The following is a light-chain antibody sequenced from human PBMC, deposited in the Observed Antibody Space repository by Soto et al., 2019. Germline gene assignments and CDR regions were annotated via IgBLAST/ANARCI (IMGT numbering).Light chain of an antibody. CDR3: NSYTNSNTRI. Sequence: QSALTQPASVSGSPGQSITISCTGTSSDVGGYKYVSWYQQHPGKAPKLMIYEVSNRPSGVSNRFSGSKSGNTASLTISGLQAEDEAEYYCNSYTNSNTRIFGGGTKLTVL. V-gene: IGLV2-14*01. J-gene: IGLJ2*01. CDR2: EVS. CDR1: SSDVGGYKY.